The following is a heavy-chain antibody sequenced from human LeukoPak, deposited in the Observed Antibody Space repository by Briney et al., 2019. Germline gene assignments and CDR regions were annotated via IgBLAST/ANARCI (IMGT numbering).Heavy chain of an antibody. D-gene: IGHD3-16*01. Sequence: LGRSLSLSRAVSLFTFSSYAMSCVPQAPGTGLEWVSYIRGSGGSTYYADSVKRRFSISRDNSKNTLYLQLNSLRAEDTAVYYCAKDLGETYRSAFDIWGQGTMVTVSS. CDR3: AKDLGETYRSAFDI. V-gene: IGHV3-23*01. J-gene: IGHJ3*02. CDR1: LFTFSSYA. CDR2: IRGSGGST.